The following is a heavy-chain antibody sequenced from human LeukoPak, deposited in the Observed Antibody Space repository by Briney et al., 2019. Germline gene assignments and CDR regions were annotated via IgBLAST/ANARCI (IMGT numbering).Heavy chain of an antibody. V-gene: IGHV4-34*01. CDR3: ARRRTSGKYQXLHFDY. CDR2: INHSGST. CDR1: GGSFSGYY. J-gene: IGHJ4*02. Sequence: PSETLSLTCAVYGGSFSGYYWSWIRQPPGKGLEWIGEINHSGSTNYNPSLKSRVTISVDTSKNQFSLKLSSVTAADTAVYYCARRRTSGKYQXLHFDYWGQGTLVTVSS. D-gene: IGHD2-2*01.